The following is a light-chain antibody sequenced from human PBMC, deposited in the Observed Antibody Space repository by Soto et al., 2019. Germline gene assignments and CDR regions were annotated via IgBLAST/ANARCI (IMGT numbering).Light chain of an antibody. CDR2: EGS. J-gene: IGLJ2*01. CDR3: CSYAGSNTWVV. V-gene: IGLV2-23*01. Sequence: QSVLTQPASVSGSPGQSITISCTGTTSDLGTYNLVSWYQQHPGKAPKLMIHEGSKRPSGVSNRFSGSKSGNTASLTISGLQAEDEADYYCCSYAGSNTWVVFGGGTKVTVL. CDR1: TSDLGTYNL.